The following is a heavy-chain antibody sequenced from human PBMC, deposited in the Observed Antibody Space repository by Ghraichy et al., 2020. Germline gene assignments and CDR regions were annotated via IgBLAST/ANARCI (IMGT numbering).Heavy chain of an antibody. D-gene: IGHD3-10*01. V-gene: IGHV3-7*03. CDR1: GFTFSSYW. Sequence: GGSLRLSCAASGFTFSSYWMSWVRQAPGKGLEWVANIKQDGSEKYYVDSVKGRFTISRDNAKNSLYLQMNSLRAEDTAVYYCARSGHLIWFGVYYFDYWGQGTLVTVSS. CDR3: ARSGHLIWFGVYYFDY. CDR2: IKQDGSEK. J-gene: IGHJ4*02.